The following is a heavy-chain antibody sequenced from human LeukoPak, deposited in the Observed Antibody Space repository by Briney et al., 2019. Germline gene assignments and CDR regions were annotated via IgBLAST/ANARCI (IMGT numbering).Heavy chain of an antibody. Sequence: GGSLRLSCAASGFTFSSYWMSRVRQAPGKGLEWVANIKQDGSEKYYVDSVKGRFTISRDNAKNSLYLQMNSLRAEDTAVYYCARGRITMVRGVTTIYYFDYWGQGTLVTVSS. D-gene: IGHD3-10*01. CDR2: IKQDGSEK. CDR1: GFTFSSYW. J-gene: IGHJ4*02. CDR3: ARGRITMVRGVTTIYYFDY. V-gene: IGHV3-7*04.